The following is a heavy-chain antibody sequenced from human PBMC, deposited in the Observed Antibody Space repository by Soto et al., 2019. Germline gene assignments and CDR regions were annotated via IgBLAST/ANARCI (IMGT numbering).Heavy chain of an antibody. CDR2: INKDGSQK. CDR3: ANPTYHHDSSGPKLRGY. J-gene: IGHJ4*02. D-gene: IGHD3-22*01. Sequence: PGGSLRLSCAASGFTLSNYWMTWVRQAPGKGLEWVANINKDGSQKNYVDSVKGRFTIARDNGQNSLSLQINSLRAEDTAVYYCANPTYHHDSSGPKLRGYWGQGIQVTVSS. CDR1: GFTLSNYW. V-gene: IGHV3-7*03.